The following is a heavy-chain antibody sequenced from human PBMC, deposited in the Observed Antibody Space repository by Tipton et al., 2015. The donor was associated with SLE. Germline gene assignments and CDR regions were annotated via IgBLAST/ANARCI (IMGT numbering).Heavy chain of an antibody. CDR3: ARVGNERYSSSSLAL. Sequence: TLSLTCTVSGGSISSGDYYWSWIRQPPGKGLEWIGEINHSGSTNYNPSLKSRVTISVDTSKNQFSLKLTSVTAADTAVYYCARVGNERYSSSSLALWGQGTLVIVSS. D-gene: IGHD6-6*01. V-gene: IGHV4-39*07. CDR1: GGSISSGDYY. J-gene: IGHJ4*02. CDR2: INHSGST.